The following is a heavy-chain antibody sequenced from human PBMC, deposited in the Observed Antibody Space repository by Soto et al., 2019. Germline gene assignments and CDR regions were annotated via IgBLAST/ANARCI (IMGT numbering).Heavy chain of an antibody. J-gene: IGHJ4*02. CDR2: IYYSGST. CDR3: ASMGPYDYIWGSYRFSFDY. D-gene: IGHD3-16*02. CDR1: GGSISSYY. Sequence: SETLSLTCTVSGGSISSYYWSWIRQPPGKGLEWIGYIYYSGSTNYNPSLKSRVTIAVDTSKNQFSLNLSFLTAADTDVYYCASMGPYDYIWGSYRFSFDYWGQGTLVTVSS. V-gene: IGHV4-59*08.